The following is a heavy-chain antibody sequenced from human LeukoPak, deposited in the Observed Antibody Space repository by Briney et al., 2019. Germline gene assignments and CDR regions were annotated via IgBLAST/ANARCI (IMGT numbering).Heavy chain of an antibody. CDR2: IYYSGST. J-gene: IGHJ3*02. V-gene: IGHV4-30-4*08. D-gene: IGHD6-13*01. Sequence: SQTLSLTCTVSGGSISSGDYYWSWIRQPPGKGLEWIGYIYYSGSTYYNPSLKSRVTISVDTSKNQFSLKLSSVTAADTAVYYCARGGIAAAGTVDAFDIWGQGTMVTVSS. CDR1: GGSISSGDYY. CDR3: ARGGIAAAGTVDAFDI.